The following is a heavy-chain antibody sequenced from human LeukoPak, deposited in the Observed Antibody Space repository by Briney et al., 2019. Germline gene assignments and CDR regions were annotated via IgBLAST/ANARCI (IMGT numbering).Heavy chain of an antibody. CDR2: IYHSGST. CDR1: GGSISSGGYS. CDR3: ARSGRYSYGH. V-gene: IGHV4-30-2*01. J-gene: IGHJ4*02. Sequence: SETLSLTCAVSGGSISSGGYSWSWIRQPPGKGLEWIGYIYHSGSTYYNPSLKSRVTISVDTSKNQFSLKLSSVTAADTAVYYCARSGRYSYGHWGQGTLVTVSS. D-gene: IGHD5-18*01.